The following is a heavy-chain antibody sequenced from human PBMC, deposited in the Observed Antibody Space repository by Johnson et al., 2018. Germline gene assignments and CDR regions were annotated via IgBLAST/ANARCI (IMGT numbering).Heavy chain of an antibody. V-gene: IGHV3-48*01. CDR1: GFTLSSYS. Sequence: VQLVQSGGGLVQPGGSLRLSCAASGFTLSSYSMNWVRQAPGKGLEWVSYISTSSRTIYYADSVKGRFTISRDNAKNSLYLQMNTLRAEDTAVYYCARGIGDFYGSGSYYYYYMDVWGKGTTVTVAS. CDR3: ARGIGDFYGSGSYYYYYMDV. J-gene: IGHJ6*03. CDR2: ISTSSRTI. D-gene: IGHD3-10*01.